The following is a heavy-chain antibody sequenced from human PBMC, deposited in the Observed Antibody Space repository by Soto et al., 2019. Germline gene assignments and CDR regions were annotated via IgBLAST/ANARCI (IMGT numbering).Heavy chain of an antibody. CDR3: SRGPRHLDY. CDR1: GFTFSDHY. V-gene: IGHV3-11*06. J-gene: IGHJ4*02. CDR2: ISGSSSDT. Sequence: GGSLRLSCAASGFTFSDHYMSWIRQAPGKGLESISYISGSSSDTNYADSVKGRFTISRDNAKNSLYLQMNSLRAGDTAVYYCSRGPRHLDYWGQGTLVTVSS.